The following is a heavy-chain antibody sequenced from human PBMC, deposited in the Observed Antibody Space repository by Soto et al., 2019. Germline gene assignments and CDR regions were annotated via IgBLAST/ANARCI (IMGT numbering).Heavy chain of an antibody. Sequence: DVQLVESGGGLIQPGGSLRLSCAAFGLTVSGKKYMAWVRQAPGKGLEWVSGLYDVDGTYYADSVKGRFTTSGDSSTTIVYLQMDCLRPDDTAVYYCASWHLQEHAYDVWGQGTTVTVSS. J-gene: IGHJ3*01. CDR3: ASWHLQEHAYDV. CDR2: LYDVDGT. CDR1: GLTVSGKKY. V-gene: IGHV3-53*01. D-gene: IGHD4-4*01.